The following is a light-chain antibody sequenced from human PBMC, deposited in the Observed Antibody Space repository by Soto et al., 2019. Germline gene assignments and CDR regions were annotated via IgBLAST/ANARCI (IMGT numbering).Light chain of an antibody. V-gene: IGLV1-40*01. J-gene: IGLJ1*01. Sequence: QSVLSQPPSVSGAPGQRVTISCTGSSSNIGAGYDVHWYQQLPGTAPKLLISANSDRPSGVPDRFSGSKSGTSASLAITGLQAEDEADYYCQSYDSTLSGSIVFGTGTKLTV. CDR1: SSNIGAGYD. CDR2: ANS. CDR3: QSYDSTLSGSIV.